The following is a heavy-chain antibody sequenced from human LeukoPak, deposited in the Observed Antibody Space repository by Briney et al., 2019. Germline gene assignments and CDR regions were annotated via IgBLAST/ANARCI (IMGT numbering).Heavy chain of an antibody. J-gene: IGHJ6*03. CDR2: INHSGST. V-gene: IGHV4-34*01. CDR3: ARAPRDRGYCGATSCFEYMDV. Sequence: RTSETLSLTCAVYGGSFSGYYWSWIRQPPGKGLEWIGEINHSGSTNYNPSLKSRVTISVDTSKTQFSLKVTSVTAADTAVYYCARAPRDRGYCGATSCFEYMDVWGRGTTVTISS. CDR1: GGSFSGYY. D-gene: IGHD2-2*01.